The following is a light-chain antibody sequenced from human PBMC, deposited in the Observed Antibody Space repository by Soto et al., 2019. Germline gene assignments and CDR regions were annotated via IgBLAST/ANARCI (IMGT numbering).Light chain of an antibody. CDR3: TSYAGTYSFFYV. V-gene: IGLV2-8*01. CDR2: EVS. Sequence: QSALTQPPSAFGSTRQSVTISCTGTSSDVGAYNYVSWYQQLPGKAPKLIIYEVSKRPSGVPDRFSGSKSGNTASLTVSGLQAEDEADYYCTSYAGTYSFFYVFGTGTKLTVL. J-gene: IGLJ1*01. CDR1: SSDVGAYNY.